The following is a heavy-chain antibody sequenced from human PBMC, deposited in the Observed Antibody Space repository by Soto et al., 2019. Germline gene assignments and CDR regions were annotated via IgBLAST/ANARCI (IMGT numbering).Heavy chain of an antibody. V-gene: IGHV1-18*04. CDR1: GYTFTSYG. CDR3: ARDWGQYYRRDCGSEY. J-gene: IGHJ4*02. Sequence: ASVNVSCKASGYTFTSYGISWVRQAPGEGLEWMGWISAYNGNTNYAQKLQGRVTMTTDTSTSTAYMELRSLRSDDTAVYYCARDWGQYYRRDCGSEYWGEGNIVTVSS. D-gene: IGHD2-21*02. CDR2: ISAYNGNT.